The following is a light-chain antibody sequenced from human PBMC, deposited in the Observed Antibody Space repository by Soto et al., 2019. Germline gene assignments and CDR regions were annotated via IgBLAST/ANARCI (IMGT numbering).Light chain of an antibody. CDR1: SGDVGHYNY. CDR2: EVS. Sequence: QSALTQPASVSGSPGQSITISCTGSSGDVGHYNYVSWYQQHPGKAPKLMIYEVSNRPSGVSNRFSGAKSGNTASLIISGLQAEDEAEYYFTSYTTSRIWVFGGGTKLTVL. J-gene: IGLJ3*02. CDR3: TSYTTSRIWV. V-gene: IGLV2-14*01.